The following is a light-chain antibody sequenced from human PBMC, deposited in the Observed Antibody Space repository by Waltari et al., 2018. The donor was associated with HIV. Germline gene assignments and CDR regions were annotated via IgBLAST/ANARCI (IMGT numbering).Light chain of an antibody. J-gene: IGKJ2*01. Sequence: EIQMAQSQSSLSASVGDRVTITCRARQGMRDTLAWYQHKSAPAPTLLVYGAARLESGVPSRFSGSGSGTDYTLTISSLQPEDSATYYCQHYYTIPYTFGQGTKLEIK. CDR3: QHYYTIPYT. CDR1: QGMRDT. V-gene: IGKV1-NL1*01. CDR2: GAA.